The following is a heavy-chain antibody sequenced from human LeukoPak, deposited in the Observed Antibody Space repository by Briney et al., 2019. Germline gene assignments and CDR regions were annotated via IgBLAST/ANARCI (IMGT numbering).Heavy chain of an antibody. Sequence: GGSLRLSCAASGFTFSIYAMHWVRQAPGKGLEYVSGISSNGVNTYYANSVKGRFTISRDNSKNTLYLQMNSLRAEDTAVYYCAISSGYYYIDAFDIWGQGTMVTVSS. J-gene: IGHJ3*02. CDR3: AISSGYYYIDAFDI. CDR1: GFTFSIYA. CDR2: ISSNGVNT. D-gene: IGHD3-22*01. V-gene: IGHV3-64*01.